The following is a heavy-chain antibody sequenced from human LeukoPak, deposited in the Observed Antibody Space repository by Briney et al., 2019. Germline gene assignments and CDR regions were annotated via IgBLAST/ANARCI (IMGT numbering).Heavy chain of an antibody. CDR2: ISYDGSNK. CDR3: ARDLPLGVGATGQGDFDY. Sequence: PGGSLRLSCAASGFTFSSYAMHWVRQAPGKGLEWVAVISYDGSNKYYADSVKGRFTISRDNSKNTLYLQMNSLRAEDTAVYYCARDLPLGVGATGQGDFDYWGQGTLVTVSS. CDR1: GFTFSSYA. D-gene: IGHD1-26*01. V-gene: IGHV3-30-3*01. J-gene: IGHJ4*02.